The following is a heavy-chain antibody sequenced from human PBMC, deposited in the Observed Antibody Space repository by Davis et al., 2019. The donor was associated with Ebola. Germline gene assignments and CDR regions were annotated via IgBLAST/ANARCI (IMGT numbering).Heavy chain of an antibody. Sequence: GESLKISCKGSGYRFTTYWIGWVRQMPGKGLEWMGIIYPGDSDTRYSPSFQGQVTISADKSISTAYLQWSSLKASDTAMYYCARPRQWLVSEAFDIWGQGTMVTVSS. CDR2: IYPGDSDT. CDR1: GYRFTTYW. CDR3: ARPRQWLVSEAFDI. V-gene: IGHV5-51*01. J-gene: IGHJ3*02. D-gene: IGHD6-19*01.